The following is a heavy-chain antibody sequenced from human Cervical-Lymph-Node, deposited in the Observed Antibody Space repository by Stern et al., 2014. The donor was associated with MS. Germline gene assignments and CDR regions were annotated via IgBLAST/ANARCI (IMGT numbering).Heavy chain of an antibody. CDR3: ARIWGSSDWYSGYFDH. D-gene: IGHD6-19*01. CDR2: LYGGDDE. Sequence: QVTLRESGPTLVKPTQTLTLTCTFSGFSLTTSKVGGGWIRQPPGKALDFLAVLYGGDDERRSPSLRNRLTISMGPSDNQVVLRMTDMDPLDTATYYCARIWGSSDWYSGYFDHWGQGALVIVSA. V-gene: IGHV2-5*02. CDR1: GFSLTTSKVG. J-gene: IGHJ4*02.